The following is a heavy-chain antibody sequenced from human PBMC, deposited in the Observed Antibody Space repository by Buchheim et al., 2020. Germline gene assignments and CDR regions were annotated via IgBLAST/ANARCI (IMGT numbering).Heavy chain of an antibody. J-gene: IGHJ4*02. D-gene: IGHD3-16*01. CDR1: GFTFNTYA. Sequence: EVQLMESGGGLVQPGGSLRLSCAASGFTFNTYAMNWIRQTPGKGLEWLSYISSSSSLIYYADSVKGRFTISRDNAKESLYLQMSSLRAEDTAMYYCARDWGAGYSDYWGQGTL. CDR2: ISSSSSLI. CDR3: ARDWGAGYSDY. V-gene: IGHV3-48*01.